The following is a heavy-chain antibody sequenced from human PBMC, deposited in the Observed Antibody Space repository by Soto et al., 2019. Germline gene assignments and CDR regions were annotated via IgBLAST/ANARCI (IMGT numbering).Heavy chain of an antibody. J-gene: IGHJ4*02. CDR2: ISYDGSNK. D-gene: IGHD2-21*02. V-gene: IGHV3-30*18. CDR1: GFTFSSYG. CDR3: AKDFGTYCGGDCYSDH. Sequence: GGSLRLSCAASGFTFSSYGMHWVRQAPGKGLEWVAVISYDGSNKYYADSVKGRFTISRDNSKNTLYLQMNSLRAEDTAVYYCAKDFGTYCGGDCYSDHWGQGTLVTVSS.